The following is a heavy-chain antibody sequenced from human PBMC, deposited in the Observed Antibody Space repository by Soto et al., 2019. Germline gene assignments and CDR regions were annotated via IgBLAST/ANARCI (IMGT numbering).Heavy chain of an antibody. V-gene: IGHV4-34*01. CDR1: GGSFSGYN. CDR3: ARGSSTTVTSRGYFDY. D-gene: IGHD4-17*01. J-gene: IGHJ4*02. Sequence: QVQLQQWGAGLLKPSETLSLTCAVYGGSFSGYNWSWIRQPPGKGLEWIGEINHSGSTNYNPSLKSRVTISVDTSKNQFSLKLSSVTAADTAVYYCARGSSTTVTSRGYFDYWGQGTLVTVSS. CDR2: INHSGST.